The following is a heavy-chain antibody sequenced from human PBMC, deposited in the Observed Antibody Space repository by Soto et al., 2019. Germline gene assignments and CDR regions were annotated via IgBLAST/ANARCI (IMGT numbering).Heavy chain of an antibody. J-gene: IGHJ6*02. CDR3: TRAPADSGWGPSYGMDV. CDR1: GYSFTSYW. V-gene: IGHV5-51*01. D-gene: IGHD6-19*01. Sequence: PGESLKISCKGSGYSFTSYWIGWVRQMPGKGLEWMGIIYPGDSDTRYSPSFQGQVTISADKSISTAYLQWSSLKASDTAFYYCTRAPADSGWGPSYGMDVWGQGTTVTVSS. CDR2: IYPGDSDT.